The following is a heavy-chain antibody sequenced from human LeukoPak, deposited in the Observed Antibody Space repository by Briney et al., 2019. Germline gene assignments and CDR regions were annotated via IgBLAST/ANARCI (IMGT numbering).Heavy chain of an antibody. CDR2: IHYSGNS. V-gene: IGHV4-59*08. J-gene: IGHJ5*01. Sequence: SETLSLTCSVSGDSISNFYWDWIRQPPGKRLEWIGNIHYSGNSNYNPSLQSRVTISIDTSRKQLFLKLTSVTAADTAVYYCALAPNSNWFDFWGQGTLVTVSS. CDR3: ALAPNSNWFDF. CDR1: GDSISNFY.